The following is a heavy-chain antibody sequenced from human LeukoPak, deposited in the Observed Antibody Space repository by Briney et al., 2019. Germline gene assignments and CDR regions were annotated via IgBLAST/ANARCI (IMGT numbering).Heavy chain of an antibody. J-gene: IGHJ4*02. Sequence: PGGSLRLSCAASGFSFSSYSMNWVRQAPGKGLEWVSSISSSASYIYYADSLKGRFTISRDNAKNSLCLQMNSLRAEDTAVYYCARGGDYSFSGMIDYWGQGTLVTVSS. CDR1: GFSFSSYS. CDR2: ISSSASYI. D-gene: IGHD4-17*01. V-gene: IGHV3-21*01. CDR3: ARGGDYSFSGMIDY.